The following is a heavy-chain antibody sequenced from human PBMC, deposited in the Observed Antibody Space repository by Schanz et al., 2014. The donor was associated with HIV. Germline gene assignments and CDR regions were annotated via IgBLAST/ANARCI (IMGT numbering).Heavy chain of an antibody. CDR2: ISYDGSNK. D-gene: IGHD6-13*01. J-gene: IGHJ4*02. V-gene: IGHV3-30*18. CDR1: GFTFSSYG. Sequence: QVQLVESGGGVVQPGRSLRLSCAASGFTFSSYGMHWVRQAPGKGLEWVAVISYDGSNKYYADSVKGRFTISRDDSRTTLFLQMNSLRVEDTAIYYCAKDLLATTSWYGGIDYWGQGTLVTVSS. CDR3: AKDLLATTSWYGGIDY.